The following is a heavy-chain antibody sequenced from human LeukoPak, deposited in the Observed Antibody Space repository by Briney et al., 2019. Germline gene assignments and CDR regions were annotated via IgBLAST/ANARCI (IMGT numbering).Heavy chain of an antibody. Sequence: ASVKVSCKASGYTFTSYDINWVRQATGQGLEWMRWMNPNSGNTGYAQKFQGRVTMTRNTSISTAYMELSSLRSEDTAMYYCARGLNGTTWYYYYYYYMDVWGKGTTVTVSS. J-gene: IGHJ6*03. V-gene: IGHV1-8*01. CDR3: ARGLNGTTWYYYYYYYMDV. CDR1: GYTFTSYD. CDR2: MNPNSGNT. D-gene: IGHD1-7*01.